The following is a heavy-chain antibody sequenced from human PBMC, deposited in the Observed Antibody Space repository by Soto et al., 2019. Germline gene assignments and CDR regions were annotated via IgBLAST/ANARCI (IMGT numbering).Heavy chain of an antibody. CDR2: IYHSGST. V-gene: IGHV4-30-2*01. Sequence: PSETLSLTCAVSGGSISSGGYSWSWIRQPPGKGLEWIGYIYHSGSTYYNPSLKSRVTISVDRSKNQFSLKLSSVTAADTAVYYCARANQAAWGEWFDPWGQGTLVTVSS. J-gene: IGHJ5*02. CDR3: ARANQAAWGEWFDP. D-gene: IGHD3-16*01. CDR1: GGSISSGGYS.